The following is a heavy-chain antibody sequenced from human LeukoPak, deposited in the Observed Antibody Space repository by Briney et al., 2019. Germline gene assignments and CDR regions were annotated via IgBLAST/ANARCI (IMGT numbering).Heavy chain of an antibody. CDR3: ARYSSHDY. Sequence: ASVTVSCKASGYTFTGYYMHWVRQAPGQGLEWMGWINPNSGGTNYVQKFQGRVTMTRDTSISTAYMELSRLRSDDTAVYYCARYSSHDYWGQGTLVTVSS. D-gene: IGHD6-13*01. V-gene: IGHV1-2*02. J-gene: IGHJ4*02. CDR2: INPNSGGT. CDR1: GYTFTGYY.